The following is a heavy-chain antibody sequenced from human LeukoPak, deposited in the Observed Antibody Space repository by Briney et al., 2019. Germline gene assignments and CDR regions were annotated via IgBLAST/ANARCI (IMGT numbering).Heavy chain of an antibody. D-gene: IGHD4-17*01. V-gene: IGHV4-59*01. CDR2: ISYSGST. J-gene: IGHJ4*02. Sequence: SETLSLTCTVSGGSISGYYWSWIRQPPRKGLEWVGYISYSGSTNYNPSLKSRVTISVDTSKNQFSLKLSSVTAADTAVYYCASGPTTVTPYWGQGTLVTVSS. CDR1: GGSISGYY. CDR3: ASGPTTVTPY.